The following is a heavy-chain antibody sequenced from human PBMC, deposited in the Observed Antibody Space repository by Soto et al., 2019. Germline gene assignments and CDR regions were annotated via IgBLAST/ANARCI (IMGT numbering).Heavy chain of an antibody. J-gene: IGHJ4*02. V-gene: IGHV1-18*01. CDR1: GYTFSSYA. CDR3: ARDSPPVDH. CDR2: ISAYNGNT. Sequence: VPVKVSCKASGYTFSSYAISWVRQAPGQGLEWMGWISAYNGNTKYAQKLQGRVTMTTDTSTSTAYMELRSLRSDDTAVYYCARDSPPVDHWGQGTLVTVSS.